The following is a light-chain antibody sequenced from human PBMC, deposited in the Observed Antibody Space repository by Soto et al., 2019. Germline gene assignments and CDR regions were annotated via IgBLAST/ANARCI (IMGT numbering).Light chain of an antibody. J-gene: IGKJ1*01. CDR2: GAS. Sequence: EIVLTQSPGTLSLSPGERATLSCRASQSVSSSYLACYQQKPGQAPRLLIYGASSRATGIPDRFSGSGSGTDFTLTISRLEPEDFAVYYCQQSYRKTFGQGTKVDIK. CDR3: QQSYRKT. V-gene: IGKV3-20*01. CDR1: QSVSSSY.